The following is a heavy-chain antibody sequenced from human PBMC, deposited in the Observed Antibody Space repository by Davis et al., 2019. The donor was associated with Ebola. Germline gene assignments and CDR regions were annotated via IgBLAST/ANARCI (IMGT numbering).Heavy chain of an antibody. CDR1: GGSFSGYY. D-gene: IGHD6-13*01. J-gene: IGHJ4*02. CDR2: INHSGST. V-gene: IGHV4-34*01. Sequence: SDTLSPTCAVHGGSFSGYYWSWIRQPPGKGLEWIGEINHSGSTNYNPSLKSRVTISVDTSKNQFSLKLSSVTAADTAVYYCARRMGSSSWIYWGQGTLVTVSS. CDR3: ARRMGSSSWIY.